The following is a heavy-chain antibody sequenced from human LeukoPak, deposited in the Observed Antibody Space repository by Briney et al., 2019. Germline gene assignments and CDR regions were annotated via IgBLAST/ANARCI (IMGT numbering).Heavy chain of an antibody. D-gene: IGHD3-3*01. CDR2: ISAYNGNT. J-gene: IGHJ6*03. Sequence: GASVKVSCKASGYTFTSYCISWVRQAPGQGLEWMGWISAYNGNTNYAQKLQGRVTMTTDTSTSTAYMELRSLRSDDTAVYYCARAEEGYYDFWSGYMGDYYMDVWGKGTTVTVSS. CDR3: ARAEEGYYDFWSGYMGDYYMDV. V-gene: IGHV1-18*01. CDR1: GYTFTSYC.